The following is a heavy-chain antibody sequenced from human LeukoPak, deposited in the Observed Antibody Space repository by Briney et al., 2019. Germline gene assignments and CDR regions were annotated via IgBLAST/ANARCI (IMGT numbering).Heavy chain of an antibody. V-gene: IGHV3-30*19. CDR1: GFTFSSYG. CDR3: ARDRYSSGWYRNAFDI. CDR2: ISYDGSNK. Sequence: QPGGSLRLSYAASGFTFSSYGMHWVRQAPGKGLEWVAVISYDGSNKYYADSVKGRFTISRDNSKNTLYLQMNSLRAEDTAVYYCARDRYSSGWYRNAFDIWGQGTMVTVSS. D-gene: IGHD6-19*01. J-gene: IGHJ3*02.